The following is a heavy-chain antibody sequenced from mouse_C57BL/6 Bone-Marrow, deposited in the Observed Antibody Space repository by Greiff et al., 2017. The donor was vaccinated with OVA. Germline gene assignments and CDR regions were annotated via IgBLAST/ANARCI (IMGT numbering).Heavy chain of an antibody. J-gene: IGHJ4*01. V-gene: IGHV1-81*01. CDR2: LYPRSGNT. D-gene: IGHD1-1*01. CDR1: GYTFTSYG. Sequence: QVQLQQSGAELARPGASVKLSCKASGYTFTSYGISWVKQRTGQGLEWIGELYPRSGNTSYNEKFKGKATLTADKYSSTAYMELRSLTSEDSAVYFCARSGFILPYYYAIDYWGQGTSVTVSS. CDR3: ARSGFILPYYYAIDY.